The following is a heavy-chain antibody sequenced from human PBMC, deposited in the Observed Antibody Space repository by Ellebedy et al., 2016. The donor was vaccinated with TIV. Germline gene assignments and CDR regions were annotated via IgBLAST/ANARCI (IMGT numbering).Heavy chain of an antibody. V-gene: IGHV6-1*01. D-gene: IGHD6-6*01. J-gene: IGHJ2*01. CDR2: TYYRSKWNN. CDR1: GDSVSTDIG. Sequence: SETLSLTCVISGDSVSTDIGWNWIRQSPSRGLEWLGRTYYRSKWNNDYAVSLKSRITINPDTSKNQFSLQLNSVIPDDTAVYYCARVSSSAYWYFDLWGHGTLVTVSS. CDR3: ARVSSSAYWYFDL.